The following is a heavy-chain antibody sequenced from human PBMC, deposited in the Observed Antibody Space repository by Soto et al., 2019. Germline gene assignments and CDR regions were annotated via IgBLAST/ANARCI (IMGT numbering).Heavy chain of an antibody. Sequence: GGSLSLSCAASGFPFRSYSMNWVRQAPGKGLEWVSSISSSSSYIYYADSVKGRFTISRDNSKNTLYLQMNSLRAEDTAVYYCAKDRLPFLPAMVIAYWGQGTLVTVSS. D-gene: IGHD5-18*01. CDR2: ISSSSSYI. CDR3: AKDRLPFLPAMVIAY. V-gene: IGHV3-21*01. CDR1: GFPFRSYS. J-gene: IGHJ4*02.